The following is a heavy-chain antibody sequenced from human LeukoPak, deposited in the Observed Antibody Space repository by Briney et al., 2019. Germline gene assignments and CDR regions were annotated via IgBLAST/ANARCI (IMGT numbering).Heavy chain of an antibody. CDR2: ISSSGSTI. V-gene: IGHV3-11*04. CDR1: GFTFSDYY. CDR3: ARDSEVTTFYYYYMDV. Sequence: GGSLRLSCAASGFTFSDYYMSWIRQAPGKGLEWVSCISSSGSTIYYADSVKGRFTISRDNAKNSLYLQMNSLRAEDTAVYYCARDSEVTTFYYYYMDVWGKGTTVTVSS. D-gene: IGHD4-17*01. J-gene: IGHJ6*03.